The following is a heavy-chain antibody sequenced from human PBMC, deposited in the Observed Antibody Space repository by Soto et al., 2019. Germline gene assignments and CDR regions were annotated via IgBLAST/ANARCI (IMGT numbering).Heavy chain of an antibody. CDR3: AKEGVYYYYGMDV. CDR2: ISYDGSNK. J-gene: IGHJ6*02. Sequence: GGSLRLSCAASGFTSSSYGMHWVRQAPGKGLEWVAVISYDGSNKYYADSVKGRFTISRDNSKNTLYLQMNSLRAEDTAVYYCAKEGVYYYYGMDVWGQGTTVTVSS. CDR1: GFTSSSYG. V-gene: IGHV3-30*18. D-gene: IGHD3-16*01.